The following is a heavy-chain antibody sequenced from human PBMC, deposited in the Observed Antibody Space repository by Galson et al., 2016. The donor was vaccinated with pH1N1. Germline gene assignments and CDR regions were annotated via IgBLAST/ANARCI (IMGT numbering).Heavy chain of an antibody. V-gene: IGHV3-72*01. CDR1: GFTFSTYW. J-gene: IGHJ4*02. Sequence: LRLSCAASGFTFSTYWMAWVRQAPGKGLEWVGRITKRPEGYTTQDAASLEGRFIISRDDSKHLLFLQMNSLQTEDTAVYYCTRENHHKFDYWGQGTLVTVSS. CDR3: TRENHHKFDY. CDR2: ITKRPEGYTT. D-gene: IGHD1-14*01.